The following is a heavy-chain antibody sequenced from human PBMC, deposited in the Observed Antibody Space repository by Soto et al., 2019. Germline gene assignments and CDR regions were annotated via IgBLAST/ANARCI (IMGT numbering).Heavy chain of an antibody. V-gene: IGHV1-8*01. Sequence: QVQVVQSGAEVKKPGASVKVSCKASGYTFTNYDINWVRQAAGQGLEWMGWMNPNSGNTGYSQKFQGRLTLTRNTSDSTAYMELSSLRSDDTAVYYCARMAKDYRLKWFDPWGQGTLVTVAS. J-gene: IGHJ5*02. CDR2: MNPNSGNT. D-gene: IGHD4-17*01. CDR1: GYTFTNYD. CDR3: ARMAKDYRLKWFDP.